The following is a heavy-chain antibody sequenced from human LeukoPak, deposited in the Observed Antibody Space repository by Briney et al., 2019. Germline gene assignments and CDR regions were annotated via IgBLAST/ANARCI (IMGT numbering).Heavy chain of an antibody. V-gene: IGHV1-18*04. CDR1: GYTFTGYY. J-gene: IGHJ5*02. CDR2: ISAYNGNT. D-gene: IGHD1-1*01. Sequence: ASVKVSCKASGYTFTGYYMHWVRQAPGQGLEWMGWISAYNGNTKYAQKLQGRVTMTTDTSTSTAYMELRSLTSDDTAVYYCARDDRGTTWSWFDPWGQGTLVTVSS. CDR3: ARDDRGTTWSWFDP.